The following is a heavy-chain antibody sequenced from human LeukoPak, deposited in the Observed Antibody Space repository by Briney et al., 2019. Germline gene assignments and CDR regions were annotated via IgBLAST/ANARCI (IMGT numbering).Heavy chain of an antibody. CDR2: IYPGDSDT. J-gene: IGHJ3*02. D-gene: IGHD3-22*01. CDR3: ARPMYYYDSSGYSTAFDI. Sequence: GESLKISCKGSGYSFTSYWIGWVRQMPGKGLEWMGIIYPGDSDTRYSPSFQGQVTISADKSISTAYLQWSSLKASDTAMYYCARPMYYYDSSGYSTAFDIWGQGTMVTVSS. CDR1: GYSFTSYW. V-gene: IGHV5-51*01.